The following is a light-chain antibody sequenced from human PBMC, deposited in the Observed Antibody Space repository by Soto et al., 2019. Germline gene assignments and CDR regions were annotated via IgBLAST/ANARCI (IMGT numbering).Light chain of an antibody. J-gene: IGKJ1*01. CDR1: PSVSSSY. V-gene: IGKV3-20*01. CDR3: QEYYSSRWT. CDR2: GAS. Sequence: EIVLTQSPGTLSLSPGERATLSCRASPSVSSSYLAWYQQKPGQAPRLLIYGASSRATGIPDRFSGSGSGTDFTLTISRLQPEDVAVYYCQEYYSSRWTFGQGTKVEIK.